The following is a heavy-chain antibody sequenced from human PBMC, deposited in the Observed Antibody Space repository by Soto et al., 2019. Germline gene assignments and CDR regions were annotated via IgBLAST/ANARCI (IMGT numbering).Heavy chain of an antibody. Sequence: SETLSLTCAVSGYSIRSGYFWGWIRQPPGKGLEWIGSVFYTGFTSYNPSLESRVSVSVDTSKNQFSLKVSGVSAADTAVYYCATSQKGYNWNYFDHWGQGALVTVSS. CDR1: GYSIRSGYF. D-gene: IGHD1-20*01. V-gene: IGHV4-38-2*01. CDR3: ATSQKGYNWNYFDH. CDR2: VFYTGFT. J-gene: IGHJ4*02.